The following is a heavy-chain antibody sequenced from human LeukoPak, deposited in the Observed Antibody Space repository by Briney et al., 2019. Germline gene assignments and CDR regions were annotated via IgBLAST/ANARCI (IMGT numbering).Heavy chain of an antibody. CDR3: AKVVIFSSGSERFDY. V-gene: IGHV3-23*01. CDR1: GFTFSTYA. D-gene: IGHD5-12*01. CDR2: ISGSGGNT. Sequence: GGCLRLSCAASGFTFSTYAMSWVRQAPGKGLEWVSAISGSGGNTFYADSVKGRFTISRDNSKNTLYLQMNSLRAEDTAVYYCAKVVIFSSGSERFDYWGQGTLVTVSS. J-gene: IGHJ4*02.